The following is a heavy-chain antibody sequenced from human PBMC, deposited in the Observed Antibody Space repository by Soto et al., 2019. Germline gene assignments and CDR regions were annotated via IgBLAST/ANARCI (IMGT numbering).Heavy chain of an antibody. CDR2: ISGSGGST. D-gene: IGHD6-19*01. CDR1: GFTCSSYA. J-gene: IGHJ4*02. V-gene: IGHV3-23*01. CDR3: AKARFRDSSMFLLDY. Sequence: EVQLLESGGGLVQPGGSLRLSCAASGFTCSSYAMSWVRQAPGKGLEWVSAISGSGGSTYYADSVKGRFTISRDNSKNTLYLQMNSLRAEDTAVYYCAKARFRDSSMFLLDYWGQGTLVTVSS.